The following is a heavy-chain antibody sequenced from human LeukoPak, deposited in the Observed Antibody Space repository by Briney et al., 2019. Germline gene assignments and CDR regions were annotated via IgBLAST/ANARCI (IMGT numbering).Heavy chain of an antibody. CDR3: AKNRVVGATYYFDY. CDR2: ISGSGGST. CDR1: GFTFSGYA. Sequence: GGSLRLSCAASGFTFSGYAMSWVRQAPGKGLEWVSAISGSGGSTYYADSVKGRFTISRDNSKNTLYLQMNSLRAEDTTVYYCAKNRVVGATYYFDYWGQGTLVTVSS. J-gene: IGHJ4*02. V-gene: IGHV3-23*01. D-gene: IGHD1-26*01.